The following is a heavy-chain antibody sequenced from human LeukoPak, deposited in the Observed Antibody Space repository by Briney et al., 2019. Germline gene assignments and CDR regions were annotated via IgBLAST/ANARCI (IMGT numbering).Heavy chain of an antibody. V-gene: IGHV3-21*01. CDR1: GFTFSSYS. Sequence: GGSLRLSCAASGFTFSSYSMNWVRQAPGKGLEWVSSISSSSSYIYYADSVKGRFTISRDNAKNSLYLQMNSLRAEDTAVYYCARRRGDGYNYIDYWGQGTLVTVSS. D-gene: IGHD5-24*01. CDR2: ISSSSSYI. CDR3: ARRRGDGYNYIDY. J-gene: IGHJ4*02.